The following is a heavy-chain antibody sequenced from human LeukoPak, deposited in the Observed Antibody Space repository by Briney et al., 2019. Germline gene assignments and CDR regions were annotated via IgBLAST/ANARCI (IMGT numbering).Heavy chain of an antibody. CDR3: ARVLVGLSSSWYGGGDY. CDR1: GFTVSSNY. CDR2: IYSGGST. D-gene: IGHD6-13*01. V-gene: IGHV3-66*01. J-gene: IGHJ4*02. Sequence: GGSLRLSCAASGFTVSSNYMSWVRQAPGKGLEWVSVIYSGGSTYYADSVKGRFTISRDNSKNTLYLQMNSLRAEDTAVHYCARVLVGLSSSWYGGGDYWGQGTLVTVSS.